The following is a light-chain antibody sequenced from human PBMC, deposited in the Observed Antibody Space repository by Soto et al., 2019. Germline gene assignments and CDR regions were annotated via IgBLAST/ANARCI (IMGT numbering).Light chain of an antibody. J-gene: IGKJ5*01. V-gene: IGKV3-20*01. Sequence: EIVLTQSPGTLSLSPGERATLSCRASQSVSGTYLAWYQQKPGQAPRLLIYGASSRATGIPDRFSGSGSGTDFTLTISRLEPEGFAVYYCQQYNNWPPITFGQGTRLEIK. CDR3: QQYNNWPPIT. CDR2: GAS. CDR1: QSVSGTY.